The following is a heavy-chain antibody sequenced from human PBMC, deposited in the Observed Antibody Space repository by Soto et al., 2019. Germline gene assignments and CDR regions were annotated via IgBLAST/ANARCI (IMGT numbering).Heavy chain of an antibody. CDR1: GGTFSSYA. J-gene: IGHJ4*02. CDR3: ARAKSGYSYGYLPFDY. Sequence: SVKVSCKASGGTFSSYAISWVRQAPGQGPEWMGGIIPIFGTANYAQKFQGRVTITADESTSTAYMELSSLRSEDTAVYYCARAKSGYSYGYLPFDYWGQGTLVTVSS. V-gene: IGHV1-69*13. CDR2: IIPIFGTA. D-gene: IGHD5-18*01.